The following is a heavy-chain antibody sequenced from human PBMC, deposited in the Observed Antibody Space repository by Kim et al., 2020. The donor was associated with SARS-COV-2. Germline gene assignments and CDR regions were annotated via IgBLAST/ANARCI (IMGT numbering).Heavy chain of an antibody. J-gene: IGHJ4*02. CDR1: GFTFSSYS. CDR3: ARAGGILRFLKSYYLDY. Sequence: GGSLRLSCAASGFTFSSYSMNWVRQAPGKGLEWVSYISSSSSTIYYADSVKGRFTISRDNAKNSLYLQMNSLRAEDTAVYYCARAGGILRFLKSYYLDYWGQGTLVTVSS. D-gene: IGHD3-3*01. CDR2: ISSSSSTI. V-gene: IGHV3-48*04.